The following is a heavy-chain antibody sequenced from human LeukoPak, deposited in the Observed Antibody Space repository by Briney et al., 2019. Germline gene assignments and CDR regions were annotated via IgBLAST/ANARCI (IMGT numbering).Heavy chain of an antibody. J-gene: IGHJ4*02. D-gene: IGHD6-19*01. CDR3: ARDIAHSRGWGYFDY. CDR2: INHSGST. Sequence: PSETLSLTCAVFGGSFSGYYWSWIRQPPGKGLEWIGRINHSGSTNYNPSLKSRVTISVGTSKNQFSLKVSSVTAADAAVYYCARDIAHSRGWGYFDYWGQGTLVTVSS. CDR1: GGSFSGYY. V-gene: IGHV4-34*01.